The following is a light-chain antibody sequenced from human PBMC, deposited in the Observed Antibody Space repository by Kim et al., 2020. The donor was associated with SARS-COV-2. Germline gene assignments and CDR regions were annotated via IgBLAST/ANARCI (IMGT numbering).Light chain of an antibody. V-gene: IGKV3D-20*01. Sequence: SPWERATLACGASQSVSSSYLAWYQHRPGLAPSLLIYDASSRATCIPDRFIGSGSGTDFTLTISRLGPEDFAVYYCQQYGSSPFTFGGGTKVDIK. J-gene: IGKJ4*01. CDR1: QSVSSSY. CDR2: DAS. CDR3: QQYGSSPFT.